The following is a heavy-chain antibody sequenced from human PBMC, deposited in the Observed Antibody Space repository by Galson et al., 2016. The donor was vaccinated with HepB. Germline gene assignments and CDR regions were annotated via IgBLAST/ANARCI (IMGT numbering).Heavy chain of an antibody. CDR3: ARDTVGYSMDF. CDR2: ISTSASTI. J-gene: IGHJ6*03. CDR1: GFIFRTYE. V-gene: IGHV3-48*03. Sequence: SLRLSCAASGFIFRTYEMNWVRQAPGKGLEWVSYISTSASTIYYADSVKGRFTISRDNAKNSLFLQMNSLRAEDTAVYYCARDTVGYSMDFWGQGTTVTVSS.